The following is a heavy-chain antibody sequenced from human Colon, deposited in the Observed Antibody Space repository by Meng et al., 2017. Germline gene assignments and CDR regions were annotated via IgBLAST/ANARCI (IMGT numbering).Heavy chain of an antibody. CDR3: ARDHMGSLDY. CDR1: GGSVSSAGYQ. D-gene: IGHD1-26*01. CDR2: AST. V-gene: IGHV4-61*08. J-gene: IGHJ4*02. Sequence: QLKLQAWGTGRVRPSETLSFICSGAGGSVSSAGYQWSWIRQPPGKGLEWIGYASTNYNPSLKSRVTISVDTSKNQFSLRLTSVTAADTAVYYCARDHMGSLDYWGQGILVTVSS.